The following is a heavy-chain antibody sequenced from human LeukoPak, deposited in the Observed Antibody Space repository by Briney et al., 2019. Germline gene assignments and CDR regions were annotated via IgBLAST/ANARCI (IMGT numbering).Heavy chain of an antibody. V-gene: IGHV3-33*01. CDR3: ARGHGSGDLLYYYGLDV. CDR2: MWYDGSNK. J-gene: IGHJ6*02. CDR1: GFTFSSYG. D-gene: IGHD3-10*01. Sequence: PGGSLRLSCAASGFTFSSYGMHWVRRAPGKGLEGLSGMWYDGSNKYYADSVKGRCTISRDNSKNTLYLQTNSLRAEDTAVYYCARGHGSGDLLYYYGLDVWGQGTTVTVSS.